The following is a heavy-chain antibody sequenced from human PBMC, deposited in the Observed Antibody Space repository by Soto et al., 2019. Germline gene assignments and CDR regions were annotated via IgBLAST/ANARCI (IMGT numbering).Heavy chain of an antibody. CDR1: GGSFSGYY. Sequence: PSETLSLTCAVYGGSFSGYYWTWIRQPPGTGLEWIGEINHSGSTNYNPSLKSRVTISVDTSKNQFSLKLTSVTAADTAVYYCAREKITGLVDYWGQGTLVTVSS. CDR3: AREKITGLVDY. CDR2: INHSGST. V-gene: IGHV4-34*01. D-gene: IGHD2-8*02. J-gene: IGHJ4*02.